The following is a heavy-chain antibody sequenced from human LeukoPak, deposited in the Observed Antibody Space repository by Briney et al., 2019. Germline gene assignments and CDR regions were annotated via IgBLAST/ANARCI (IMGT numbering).Heavy chain of an antibody. CDR2: IKSKTDGGTT. J-gene: IGHJ5*02. D-gene: IGHD2-2*02. V-gene: IGHV3-15*01. CDR1: GFTFGDYA. Sequence: GGSLRLSCTASGFTFGDYAMSWVRQAPGKGLEWVGRIKSKTDGGTTDYAAPVKGRFTISRDDSKNTLYLQMNSLKTEDTAVYYCTTDDIVVVPAAISPHDWFDPWGQGTLVTVSS. CDR3: TTDDIVVVPAAISPHDWFDP.